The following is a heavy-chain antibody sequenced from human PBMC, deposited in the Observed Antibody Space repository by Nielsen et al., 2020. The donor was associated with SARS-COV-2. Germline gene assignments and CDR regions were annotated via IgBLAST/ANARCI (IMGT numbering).Heavy chain of an antibody. J-gene: IGHJ4*02. CDR2: IHSSGRT. V-gene: IGHV4-59*01. Sequence: SETLSLTCTVSGGSISSYYWSWIRQPPGKGLEWIGYIHSSGRTNYNPSLKSRVTILMGTSNNQFSVKLSSVTAADTAVYYCARTSYWPNSFDNWGQGTLVTVSS. CDR3: ARTSYWPNSFDN. D-gene: IGHD3-10*01. CDR1: GGSISSYY.